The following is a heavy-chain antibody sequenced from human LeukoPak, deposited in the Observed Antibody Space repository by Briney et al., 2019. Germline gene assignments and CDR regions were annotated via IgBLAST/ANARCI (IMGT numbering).Heavy chain of an antibody. CDR3: ARELWFGPP. CDR1: GFTFSSYG. D-gene: IGHD3-10*01. CDR2: ISYDGSNK. J-gene: IGHJ5*02. V-gene: IGHV3-30*03. Sequence: GGSLRLSCAASGFTFSSYGMHWVRQAPGKGLEWVAVISYDGSNKYYADSVKGRFTISRDNAKNSLYLQMSSLRAEDTAVYYCARELWFGPPWGQGTLVTVSS.